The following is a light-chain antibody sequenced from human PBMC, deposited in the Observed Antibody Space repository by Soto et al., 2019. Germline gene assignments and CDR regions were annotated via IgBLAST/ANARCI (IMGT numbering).Light chain of an antibody. Sequence: DIQLTQSPSFLSASVGDRVTITCRASQDISRYLAWYQQKAGTAPKLLIYAASTLQKGVPSRFSGSGSGTEFTLTISSLQPDDFVTNYCKQLTTYPLFTFGPGTEVDI. CDR2: AAS. J-gene: IGKJ3*01. CDR1: QDISRY. CDR3: KQLTTYPLFT. V-gene: IGKV1-9*01.